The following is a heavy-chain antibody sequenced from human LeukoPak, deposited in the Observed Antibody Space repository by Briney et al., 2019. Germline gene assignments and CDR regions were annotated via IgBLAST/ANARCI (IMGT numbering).Heavy chain of an antibody. J-gene: IGHJ4*02. CDR3: ARGNTYYDFDY. CDR2: INHSGST. CDR1: GVSIGNTNYY. Sequence: SETLSLTCSVSGVSIGNTNYYWSWIRQPPGKGLEWIGEINHSGSTNYNPSLKSRVTISVDTSKNQFSLKLSSVTAADTAVYYCARGNTYYDFDYWGQGTLVTVSS. V-gene: IGHV4-34*01. D-gene: IGHD3-22*01.